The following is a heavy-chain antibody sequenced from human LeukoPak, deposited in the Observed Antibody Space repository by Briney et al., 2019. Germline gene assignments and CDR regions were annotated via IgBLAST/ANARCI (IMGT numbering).Heavy chain of an antibody. Sequence: GGSLRLSCAASAFTFSSYSMKWVRQAPGKGREWVSSISSSSSYIYYADSVKGPFTISRDNAKNSLYLQMNSVRAEDKAVYYCARDRGSRPGHENDDFDIWGQGTMVTVSS. D-gene: IGHD3-16*01. CDR2: ISSSSSYI. J-gene: IGHJ3*02. CDR3: ARDRGSRPGHENDDFDI. V-gene: IGHV3-21*01. CDR1: AFTFSSYS.